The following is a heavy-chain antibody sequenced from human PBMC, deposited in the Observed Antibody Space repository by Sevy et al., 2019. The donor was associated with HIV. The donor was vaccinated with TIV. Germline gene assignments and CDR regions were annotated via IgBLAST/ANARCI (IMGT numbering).Heavy chain of an antibody. Sequence: SETLSLTCTVSGASITSKYWSWMRQTPGKGLEGRGYVYDRGSTNYNPYLKSRVTISIDRSRKQFSLSLRSVTAADTAVYYCALTTVVTQGWFDPWGPGTLVTVSS. CDR2: VYDRGST. J-gene: IGHJ5*02. CDR3: ALTTVVTQGWFDP. V-gene: IGHV4-59*03. D-gene: IGHD4-17*01. CDR1: GASITSKY.